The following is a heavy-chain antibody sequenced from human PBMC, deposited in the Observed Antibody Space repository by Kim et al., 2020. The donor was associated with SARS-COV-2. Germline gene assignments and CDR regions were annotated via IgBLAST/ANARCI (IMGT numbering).Heavy chain of an antibody. V-gene: IGHV3-9*01. J-gene: IGHJ4*02. CDR2: ISWNSGSI. D-gene: IGHD5-18*01. Sequence: GGSLRLSCAASGFTFGDYAMHWVRQAPGKGLEWVSGISWNSGSIGYADSVKGRFTISRDNAKNSLYLQMNSLRAEDTALYYCAKVGGGYSYGYLDYWGQGTLVTVSS. CDR3: AKVGGGYSYGYLDY. CDR1: GFTFGDYA.